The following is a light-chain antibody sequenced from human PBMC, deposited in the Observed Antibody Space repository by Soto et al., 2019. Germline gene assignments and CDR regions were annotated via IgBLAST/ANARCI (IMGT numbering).Light chain of an antibody. V-gene: IGLV2-14*01. CDR1: SSDVGGYNY. J-gene: IGLJ1*01. Sequence: QSALTQPASVSGSPGQSITLSCTGTSSDVGGYNYVSWYQQYPGKAPKLMIYEVSHRPSGVSYRFSGSKSGNTASLTISGLQAEDEADYYCSSYAGSSTYVFGTGTKLTVL. CDR2: EVS. CDR3: SSYAGSSTYV.